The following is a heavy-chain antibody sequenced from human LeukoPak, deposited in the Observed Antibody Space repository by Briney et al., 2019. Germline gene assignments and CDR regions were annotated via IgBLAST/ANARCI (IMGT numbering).Heavy chain of an antibody. CDR1: GGSISSFY. Sequence: SETLSLTCTVSGGSISSFYWSWIRQPPGKGLEWIGYIYYSGSTNYNPSLKSRVTISVDTSNNQFSLKLSSVTAADTAVYFCAREILAPGKTHDYWGQGTLVTVSS. CDR2: IYYSGST. V-gene: IGHV4-59*01. CDR3: AREILAPGKTHDY. J-gene: IGHJ4*02.